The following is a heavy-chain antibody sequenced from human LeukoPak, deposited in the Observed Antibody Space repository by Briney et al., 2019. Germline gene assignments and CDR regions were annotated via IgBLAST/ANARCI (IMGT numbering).Heavy chain of an antibody. CDR3: TTLTSRGLSDS. CDR2: IKSKADGETI. J-gene: IGHJ4*02. V-gene: IGHV3-15*07. CDR1: GFTFTNAW. Sequence: GGSLRLSCAASGFTFTNAWMNWVRQAPGKGLEWVGRIKSKADGETIDYAAPVKGRFTFSRDDSKSMLYLQMNSLKSEDTAVYYCTTLTSRGLSDSWGQGTLVTVSS. D-gene: IGHD1-20*01.